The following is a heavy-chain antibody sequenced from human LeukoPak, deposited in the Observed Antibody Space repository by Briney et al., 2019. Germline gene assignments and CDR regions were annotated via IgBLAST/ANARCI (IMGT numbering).Heavy chain of an antibody. J-gene: IGHJ4*02. CDR2: FDPEDGET. CDR3: ARDPLDYDSSGSDDY. CDR1: GYTLTELS. D-gene: IGHD3-22*01. V-gene: IGHV1-24*01. Sequence: GASVKVSCKVSGYTLTELSMHWVRQAPGNGLEWMGGFDPEDGETIYAQKFQGRVTMTEDTSTDTAYMELSSLRSEDTAVYYCARDPLDYDSSGSDDYWGQGTLVTVSS.